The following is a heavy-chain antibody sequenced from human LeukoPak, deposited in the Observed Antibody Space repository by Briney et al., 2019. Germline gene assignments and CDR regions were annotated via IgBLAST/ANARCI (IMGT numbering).Heavy chain of an antibody. CDR2: LGKSGST. CDR3: AKRDSAGLHYFDY. D-gene: IGHD5-18*01. Sequence: VQPGGSLRLSCAASGFTSNYYAMSWVRQAPGKGLEGVSTLGKSGSTYYADSVKGRFTISRDNSKSTLYLQMNSLRAEDTAVYYCAKRDSAGLHYFDYWGQGTLVTVSS. J-gene: IGHJ4*02. V-gene: IGHV3-23*01. CDR1: GFTSNYYA.